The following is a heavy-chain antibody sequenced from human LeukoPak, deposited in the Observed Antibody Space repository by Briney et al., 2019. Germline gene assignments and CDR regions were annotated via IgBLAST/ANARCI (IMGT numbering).Heavy chain of an antibody. Sequence: PGGSLRLSCAASGFTFSRYGMSWVRQAPGKGLEWVSGVIDTGVVKHYADSVKGRFTISRDNSKNTLYLQMNSLRAEDTAVYYCAKSVRYFDYWGQGTLVTVSS. D-gene: IGHD3-10*01. V-gene: IGHV3-23*01. CDR1: GFTFSRYG. CDR3: AKSVRYFDY. J-gene: IGHJ4*02. CDR2: VIDTGVVK.